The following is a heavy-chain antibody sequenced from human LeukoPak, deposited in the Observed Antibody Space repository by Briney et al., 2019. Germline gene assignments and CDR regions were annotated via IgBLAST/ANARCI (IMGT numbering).Heavy chain of an antibody. CDR2: ISSSSSYI. CDR1: GFTFSSYS. V-gene: IGHV3-21*01. D-gene: IGHD3-22*01. Sequence: GGSLRLSCAASGFTFSSYSMNWVRQAPGKGLEWVSSISSSSSYIYYADSVKGRFTISRDNSKNTLYLQMNSLRAEDTAVYYCAKDFYDSSGYYKWYFDYWGQGTLVTVSS. J-gene: IGHJ4*02. CDR3: AKDFYDSSGYYKWYFDY.